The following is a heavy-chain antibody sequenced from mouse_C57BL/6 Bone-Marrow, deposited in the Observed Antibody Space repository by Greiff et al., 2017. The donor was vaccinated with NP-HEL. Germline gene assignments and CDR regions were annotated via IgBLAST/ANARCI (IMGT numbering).Heavy chain of an antibody. D-gene: IGHD1-1*01. CDR3: TRYYDGAY. V-gene: IGHV1-15*01. CDR1: GYTFTDYE. Sequence: VQLQESGAELVRPGASVTLSCKASGYTFTDYEMHWVKQTPVHGLEWIGAIDPETGGTAYNQKFKGKAILTADKSSSTAYMELRSLTSEDSAVYYCTRYYDGAYWGQGTLVTVSA. J-gene: IGHJ3*01. CDR2: IDPETGGT.